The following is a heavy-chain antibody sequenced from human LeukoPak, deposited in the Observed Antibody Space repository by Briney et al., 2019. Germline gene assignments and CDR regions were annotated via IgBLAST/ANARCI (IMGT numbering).Heavy chain of an antibody. CDR3: ARLTMHYYGSGNWFDP. CDR1: GGSFSGYY. CDR2: INHSGST. D-gene: IGHD3-10*01. Sequence: SETLSLTCAVYGGSFSGYYWSWIRQPPGKGLEWIGEINHSGSTNYNSSLKSRVTISVDTSKNQFSLKLSSVTAADTAVYYCARLTMHYYGSGNWFDPWGQGTLVTVSS. J-gene: IGHJ5*02. V-gene: IGHV4-34*01.